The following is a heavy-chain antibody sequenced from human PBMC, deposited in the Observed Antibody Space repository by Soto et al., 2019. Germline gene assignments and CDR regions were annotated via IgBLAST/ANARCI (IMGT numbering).Heavy chain of an antibody. CDR3: ARDVWRLQLWSGFDY. CDR1: GFTFSSYA. Sequence: QVQLVESGGGVVQPGRSLRLSCAASGFTFSSYAMHWVRQVPGKGLEWVAVISYDGSNKYYADSVKGRFTISRDNSKNTLYLQMNTLRAEDTAVYYCARDVWRLQLWSGFDYWGQGTLVTVSS. CDR2: ISYDGSNK. D-gene: IGHD5-18*01. V-gene: IGHV3-30-3*01. J-gene: IGHJ4*02.